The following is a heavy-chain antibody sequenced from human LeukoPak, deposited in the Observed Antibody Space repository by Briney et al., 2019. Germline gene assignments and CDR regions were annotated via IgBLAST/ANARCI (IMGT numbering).Heavy chain of an antibody. J-gene: IGHJ4*02. D-gene: IGHD1-26*01. CDR1: GFIFSTYS. CDR3: ARREVGATLGD. CDR2: ISSGSSHI. Sequence: GGSLRLSCAASGFIFSTYSMDWVRQAPGKGLEWVSSISSGSSHIYYADSVKGRFTISRDNAKNSLYLQMNSLRAEDTAVYYCARREVGATLGDWGQGTLVTVSS. V-gene: IGHV3-21*01.